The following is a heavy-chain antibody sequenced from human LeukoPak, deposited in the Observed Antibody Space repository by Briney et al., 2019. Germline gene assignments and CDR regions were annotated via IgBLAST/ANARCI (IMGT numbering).Heavy chain of an antibody. CDR2: IIPILGIA. CDR3: ARLYTRESYYGMDV. Sequence: GGSVKVSCKASGGTFSSYAISWVRQAPGQGLEWMGSIIPILGIANYAQKFEGRVTITADKSTSTDYMELSSLRSEETAVYYGARLYTRESYYGMDVWGQGTTVTVSS. CDR1: GGTFSSYA. V-gene: IGHV1-69*04. J-gene: IGHJ6*02. D-gene: IGHD3-16*01.